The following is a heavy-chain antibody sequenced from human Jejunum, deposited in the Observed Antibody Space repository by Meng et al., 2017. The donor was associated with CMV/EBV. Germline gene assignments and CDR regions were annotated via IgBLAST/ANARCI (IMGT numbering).Heavy chain of an antibody. D-gene: IGHD3-22*01. CDR2: VSYGGST. CDR1: GGSINSYAHY. J-gene: IGHJ4*02. Sequence: SGGSINSYAHYWGWIRQPPGKGLEWIGSVSYGGSTYYNPSLRSRVTISLDTSKNHFSLKLTSVTAADAAVYYCAYYYDSSGYGRYFDYWGQGTLVTVSS. CDR3: AYYYDSSGYGRYFDY. V-gene: IGHV4-39*07.